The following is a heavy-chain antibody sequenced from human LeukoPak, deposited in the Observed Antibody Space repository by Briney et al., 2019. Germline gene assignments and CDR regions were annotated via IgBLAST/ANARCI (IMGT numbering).Heavy chain of an antibody. CDR2: IYYSGTT. CDR1: GDSISGYY. J-gene: IGHJ4*02. CDR3: ARLVVAAQAVDY. V-gene: IGHV4-59*01. Sequence: PSETLSLTCTVSGDSISGYYWSWIRQPPGKGLEWIGNIYYSGTTNHNPSLKSRVTISVDTSKNQFSLKLSSVTAADTAVYYCARLVVAAQAVDYWGQGTLVTVSS. D-gene: IGHD2-15*01.